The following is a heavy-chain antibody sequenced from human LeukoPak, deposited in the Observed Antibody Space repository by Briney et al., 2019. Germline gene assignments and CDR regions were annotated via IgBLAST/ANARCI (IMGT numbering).Heavy chain of an antibody. V-gene: IGHV3-23*01. CDR3: AKDPWYYYDSSGYYRDYYYGMDV. J-gene: IGHJ6*02. CDR2: ISGSGGST. CDR1: GFTFSSYA. Sequence: GGSLRLSCAASGFTFSSYAMSWVRQAPGNGLEWVSAISGSGGSTYYADSVKGRFTISRDNSKNTLYLQMNSLRAEDTAVYYCAKDPWYYYDSSGYYRDYYYGMDVWGQGTTVTVSS. D-gene: IGHD3-22*01.